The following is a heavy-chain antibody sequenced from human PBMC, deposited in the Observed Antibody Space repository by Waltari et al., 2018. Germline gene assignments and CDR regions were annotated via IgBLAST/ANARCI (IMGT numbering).Heavy chain of an antibody. Sequence: QVQLQESGPGLVKPSETLSLTCTVSGGSISSYYWSWIRQPPGKGLEWIGSIYYSGRTNYIPSLKRRVTISVYTSKNQFSLKLSSVTAADTAVYYCARALSGLVPAAIYGMDVWGQGTTVTVSS. V-gene: IGHV4-59*01. CDR3: ARALSGLVPAAIYGMDV. J-gene: IGHJ6*02. CDR2: IYYSGRT. CDR1: GGSISSYY. D-gene: IGHD2-2*01.